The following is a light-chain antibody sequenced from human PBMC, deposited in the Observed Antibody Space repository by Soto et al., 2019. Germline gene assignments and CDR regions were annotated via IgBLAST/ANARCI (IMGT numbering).Light chain of an antibody. Sequence: QSVLTQPPSASASLGASVKLTCTLSSGHNSYAIAWHQQQPEKGPGYLMKLNSDGSHSKGDGIPDRFSGSSSGAERYLTISSLQSEDEADYYCQTWSTDIRVFGGGTKLTVL. J-gene: IGLJ3*02. V-gene: IGLV4-69*01. CDR1: SGHNSYA. CDR2: LNSDGSH. CDR3: QTWSTDIRV.